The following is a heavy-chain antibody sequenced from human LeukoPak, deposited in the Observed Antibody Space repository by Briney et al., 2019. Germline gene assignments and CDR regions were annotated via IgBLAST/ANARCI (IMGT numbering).Heavy chain of an antibody. Sequence: GGSLRLSCAASGFTLSSYGMHWVRQAPGKGLEWVAVISYDGSNKYYADSVKGRFTISRDNSKNTLYLQMNSLRAEDTAVYYCAKSLKGAPTGYYYYGMDVWGQGTTVTVSS. CDR3: AKSLKGAPTGYYYYGMDV. J-gene: IGHJ6*02. D-gene: IGHD3-10*01. CDR1: GFTLSSYG. CDR2: ISYDGSNK. V-gene: IGHV3-30*18.